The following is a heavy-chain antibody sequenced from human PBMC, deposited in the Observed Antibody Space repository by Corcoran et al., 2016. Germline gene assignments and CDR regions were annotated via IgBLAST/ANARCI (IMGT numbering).Heavy chain of an antibody. CDR1: GGSFSGYY. V-gene: IGHV4-34*01. CDR2: INHSGST. J-gene: IGHJ6*02. CDR3: ARDRLLLEVVYYYYGMDV. D-gene: IGHD2-15*01. Sequence: QVQLQQWGAGLLKPSETLSLTCAVYGGSFSGYYWSWIRQPPGKGLEWIGEINHSGSTNYNPSLKSRVTISVDTSKNQFSLKLSSVTAADTAVYYCARDRLLLEVVYYYYGMDVWGQGTTVTVSS.